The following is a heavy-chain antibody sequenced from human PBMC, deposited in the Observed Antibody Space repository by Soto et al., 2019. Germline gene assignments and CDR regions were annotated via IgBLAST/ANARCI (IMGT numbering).Heavy chain of an antibody. J-gene: IGHJ3*02. CDR3: AKDEYLGTAVADDAVDI. D-gene: IGHD6-19*01. CDR2: ISGSGGST. V-gene: IGHV3-23*01. CDR1: GFTFSSYA. Sequence: EVQLLESGGGLVQPGGSLRLSCAASGFTFSSYAMRWVRQAPGKGLEWVSAISGSGGSTYYADSVKGRFTISRDNSKNSLYLQMNSLRAEDTAVYYCAKDEYLGTAVADDAVDIWGPGKIVNVSS.